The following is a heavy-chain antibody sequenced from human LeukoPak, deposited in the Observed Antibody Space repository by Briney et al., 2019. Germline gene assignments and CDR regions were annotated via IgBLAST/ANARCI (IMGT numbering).Heavy chain of an antibody. CDR3: ARDPDGFWSGYYSH. J-gene: IGHJ4*02. CDR2: INPNSGGT. D-gene: IGHD3-3*01. V-gene: IGHV1-2*02. Sequence: GASVKVSCKASGYTFTGYYMHWVRQAPGQGLEWMGWINPNSGGTNYAQKFQGRVTMTRDTSISTAYMELSRLRSDDTAVYYCARDPDGFWSGYYSHWGQGTLVTVSS. CDR1: GYTFTGYY.